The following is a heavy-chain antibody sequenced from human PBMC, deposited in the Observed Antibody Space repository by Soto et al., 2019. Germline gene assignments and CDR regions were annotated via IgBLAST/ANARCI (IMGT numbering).Heavy chain of an antibody. CDR2: IIPVLTTT. D-gene: IGHD2-21*02. CDR3: ARRRYCGYDCYHKHYYGMDV. Sequence: QVQLVQSGAEVKMPGSSVKVSCRASGDTFSSYTVNWLRQAPGRGLAWMGRIIPVLTTTDYAQKFRGRVTITADKSSNTVYMELTSRSSDDTAGYYCARRRYCGYDCYHKHYYGMDVWGQGTTVTVAS. V-gene: IGHV1-69*08. J-gene: IGHJ6*02. CDR1: GDTFSSYT.